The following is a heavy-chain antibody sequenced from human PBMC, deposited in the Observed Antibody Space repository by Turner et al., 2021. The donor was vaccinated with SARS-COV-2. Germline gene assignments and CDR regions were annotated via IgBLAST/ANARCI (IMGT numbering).Heavy chain of an antibody. CDR2: ISESGGST. D-gene: IGHD3-22*01. Sequence: EVQLVESGGGLGQPGGSLRLSCAASGLTFSSYAMSWVRQAPGKGLEWVSGISESGGSTYYADSLKGRFTISRDNSKNTLYLQMNSLRAEDTAVYYCAKADRVIIVVVITLFDYWGQGTLVTVSS. J-gene: IGHJ4*02. V-gene: IGHV3-23*04. CDR3: AKADRVIIVVVITLFDY. CDR1: GLTFSSYA.